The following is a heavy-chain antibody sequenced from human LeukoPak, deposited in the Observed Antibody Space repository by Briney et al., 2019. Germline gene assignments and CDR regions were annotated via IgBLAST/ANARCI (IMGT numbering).Heavy chain of an antibody. CDR3: ARDVTMIHGRWFDP. CDR1: GGSISSYY. J-gene: IGHJ5*02. Sequence: SETLSLTCTVSGGSISSYYWSWIRQPPGKGLEWIGYIYYSGSTNYNPSLKSRVTISVDTSKNQFSLKLSSVTAADTAVYHCARDVTMIHGRWFDPWGQGTLVTVSS. CDR2: IYYSGST. D-gene: IGHD3-22*01. V-gene: IGHV4-59*01.